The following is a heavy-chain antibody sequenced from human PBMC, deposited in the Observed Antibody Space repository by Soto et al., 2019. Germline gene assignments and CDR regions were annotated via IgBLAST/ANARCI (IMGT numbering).Heavy chain of an antibody. J-gene: IGHJ4*02. CDR2: IYYSGST. V-gene: IGHV4-59*08. Sequence: SETLSLTCTVSGGSISSYYWSWIRQPPGKGLEWIGYIYYSGSTNYNPSLKSRVTISVDTSKNQFSLKLSSVTAADTAVYYCALHHAVAVTLYWGQGTLVTVSS. D-gene: IGHD6-19*01. CDR3: ALHHAVAVTLY. CDR1: GGSISSYY.